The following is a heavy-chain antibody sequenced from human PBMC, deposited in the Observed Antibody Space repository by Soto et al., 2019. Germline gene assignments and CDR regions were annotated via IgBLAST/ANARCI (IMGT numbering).Heavy chain of an antibody. V-gene: IGHV4-61*01. CDR3: ARGDAINWFDS. D-gene: IGHD2-2*01. Sequence: QVQLQESGPGLVKPSETLSLTCTVSDGSVTSASFYWNWLRQPPGKGLEWIGYISYSGSFNYTPSLKSRVSISLDMSKNQFSLRLSSVTAADTAVYYCARGDAINWFDSWGQGTLVTVSS. CDR2: ISYSGSF. CDR1: DGSVTSASFY. J-gene: IGHJ5*01.